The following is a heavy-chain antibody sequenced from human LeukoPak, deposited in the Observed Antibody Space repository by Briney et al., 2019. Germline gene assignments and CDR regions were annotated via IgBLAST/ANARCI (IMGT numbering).Heavy chain of an antibody. Sequence: GGSLRLSCAASGFTFTTFALSWVRQAPGKGLEWVSSISGSGGTTYFADSVKGRFTISRDNSKNTLFLQMNSLRADDTAVYYCAKDRAYSSSPAYFQHWGQGTLVIVSS. V-gene: IGHV3-23*01. J-gene: IGHJ1*01. D-gene: IGHD6-13*01. CDR2: ISGSGGTT. CDR1: GFTFTTFA. CDR3: AKDRAYSSSPAYFQH.